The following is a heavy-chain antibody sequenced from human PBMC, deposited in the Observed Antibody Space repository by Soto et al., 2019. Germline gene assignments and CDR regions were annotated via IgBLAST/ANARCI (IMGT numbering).Heavy chain of an antibody. D-gene: IGHD3-22*01. CDR3: AKDLYTYYYDSSGYYFGT. V-gene: IGHV3-23*01. CDR2: ISGSGGST. Sequence: GSLRLSCAASVFTFSDNAMSWVRQAPGKGLEWVSAISGSGGSTYYADSVKGRFTISRDNSKNTLYLQMNSLRAEDTAVYYCAKDLYTYYYDSSGYYFGTWGQGTLVTVSS. CDR1: VFTFSDNA. J-gene: IGHJ4*02.